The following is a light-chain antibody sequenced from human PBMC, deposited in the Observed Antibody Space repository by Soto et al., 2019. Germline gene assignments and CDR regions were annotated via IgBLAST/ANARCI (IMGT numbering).Light chain of an antibody. V-gene: IGKV3-20*01. CDR2: GAS. Sequence: EIVLTQSPGTLSLSPGERATLSCRASHSVSSSYLAWYQQKPGQAPRLLIYGASSRATGIPDRFSGSGSGTDFTLTISRLEHEEFAVYDCQQYGSSPPITFGQGTRLEIK. CDR1: HSVSSSY. CDR3: QQYGSSPPIT. J-gene: IGKJ5*01.